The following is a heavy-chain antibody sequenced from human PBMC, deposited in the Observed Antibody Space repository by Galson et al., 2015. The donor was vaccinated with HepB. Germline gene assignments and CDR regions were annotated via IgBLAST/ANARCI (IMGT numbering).Heavy chain of an antibody. V-gene: IGHV1-18*01. CDR3: ARDRTGVAVAGTFVNGWSHYSSGMDV. CDR2: INSYNGNT. CDR1: GSTFTGYG. D-gene: IGHD6-19*01. Sequence: SVKVSCKASGSTFTGYGISWVRQAPGHGLEWMGWINSYNGNTHFAQNLQGRVTMTTDTSTSTAYMELRSLRSDDTAVYYCARDRTGVAVAGTFVNGWSHYSSGMDVWGQGTTVTVSS. J-gene: IGHJ6*02.